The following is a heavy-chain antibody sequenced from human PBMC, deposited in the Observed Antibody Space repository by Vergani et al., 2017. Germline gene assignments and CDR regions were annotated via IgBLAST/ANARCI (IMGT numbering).Heavy chain of an antibody. J-gene: IGHJ3*02. CDR2: IYHSGST. V-gene: IGHV4-38-2*02. CDR3: ARDPKLNGAFDI. CDR1: GYSTSSGYY. Sequence: QVQLQESGPGLVKPSETLSLTCTVSGYSTSSGYYWGWIRQPPGKGLEWIGSIYHSGSTYYNPSLKSRVTISVDTSKNQFSLKLSSVTAADTAVYYCARDPKLNGAFDIWGQGTMVTVSS. D-gene: IGHD1-1*01.